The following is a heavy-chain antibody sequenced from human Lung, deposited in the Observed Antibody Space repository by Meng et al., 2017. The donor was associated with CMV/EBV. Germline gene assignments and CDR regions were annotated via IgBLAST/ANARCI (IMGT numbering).Heavy chain of an antibody. J-gene: IGHJ6*04. CDR1: GFTFSSYV. CDR3: AKDVAAPTQPYYYYYGMDV. D-gene: IGHD6-25*01. Sequence: GGSXRLXCAASGFTFSSYVMHWVRQAPGKGLEWVAVIWYDGSNKYYADSVKGRFTISRDNSKNTLYMQMNSLRAEDTAVYYCAKDVAAPTQPYYYYYGMDVWXRGNTV. CDR2: IWYDGSNK. V-gene: IGHV3-33*06.